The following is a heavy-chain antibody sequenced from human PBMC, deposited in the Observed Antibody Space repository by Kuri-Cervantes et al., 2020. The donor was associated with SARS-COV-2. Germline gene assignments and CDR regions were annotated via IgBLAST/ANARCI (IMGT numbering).Heavy chain of an antibody. J-gene: IGHJ4*02. CDR2: IDWDDDK. CDR3: ARVQATAVNADF. Sequence: SGPTLVKPTQTLTLTCTFSGFSLSTSGMRVSWIRQPPGKALEWLARIDWDDDKYYSTSLRTRLILSKDTSKNQVVPTMTNVDPVDTATYYCARVQATAVNADFWGQGTLVTVSS. D-gene: IGHD4-11*01. CDR1: GFSLSTSGMR. V-gene: IGHV2-70*04.